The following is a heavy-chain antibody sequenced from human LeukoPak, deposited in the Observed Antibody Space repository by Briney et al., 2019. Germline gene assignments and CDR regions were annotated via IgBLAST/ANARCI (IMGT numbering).Heavy chain of an antibody. CDR2: ISGSGGST. CDR3: AKSLGVGGYTRYKGFDQ. CDR1: GFTFSSYA. J-gene: IGHJ4*02. D-gene: IGHD3-16*02. V-gene: IGHV3-23*01. Sequence: GGSLRLSCAASGFTFSSYAMSWVRQAPGKGLEWVSAISGSGGSTYYADFVKGRFTISRDNSKNTLHLQMNSLRAEDTAIYYCAKSLGVGGYTRYKGFDQWGQGTLVTVSS.